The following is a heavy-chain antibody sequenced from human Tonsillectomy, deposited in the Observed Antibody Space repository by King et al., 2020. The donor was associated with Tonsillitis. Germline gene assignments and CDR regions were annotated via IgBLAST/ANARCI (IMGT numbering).Heavy chain of an antibody. J-gene: IGHJ4*02. Sequence: VQLVESGGGLVQPGRSLRLSCTASGFTFGDYAMSWVRQAPGKGLEWVGFIRSKAYGGTTEYAESVKGRFTISRDDSKSIAYLQMNSLKTEDTAVYYCTRGEQWLVYFDYWGQGTLVTVSS. CDR2: IRSKAYGGTT. CDR1: GFTFGDYA. V-gene: IGHV3-49*04. CDR3: TRGEQWLVYFDY. D-gene: IGHD6-19*01.